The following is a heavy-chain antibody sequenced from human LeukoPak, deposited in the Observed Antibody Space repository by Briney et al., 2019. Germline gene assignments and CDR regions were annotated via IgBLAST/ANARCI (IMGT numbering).Heavy chain of an antibody. V-gene: IGHV3-23*01. CDR2: ISGSGGST. Sequence: GGSLRLSCAASGFTFSSYGMSWVRRAPGKGLEWVSAISGSGGSTYYADSVKGRFTISRDNAKNSLYLQMNSLRAEDTAVYYCARDLRFDYWGQGTLVTVSS. CDR3: ARDLRFDY. CDR1: GFTFSSYG. J-gene: IGHJ4*02. D-gene: IGHD3-16*01.